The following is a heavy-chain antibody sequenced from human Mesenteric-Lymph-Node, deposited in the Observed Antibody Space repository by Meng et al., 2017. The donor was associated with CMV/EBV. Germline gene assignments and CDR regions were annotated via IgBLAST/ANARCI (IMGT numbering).Heavy chain of an antibody. V-gene: IGHV5-51*01. D-gene: IGHD2-2*01. Sequence: GESLKISCKGSGYSFTNYWIGWVRQMPGKGLEWMGNIYPGDSDTKYSPSFQGQVTISADKSITTAYLQWSSLKASDTAMYYCARWDCSSTSCYGNFYYYYGMDVWGQGTTVTSP. CDR2: IYPGDSDT. J-gene: IGHJ6*02. CDR3: ARWDCSSTSCYGNFYYYYGMDV. CDR1: GYSFTNYW.